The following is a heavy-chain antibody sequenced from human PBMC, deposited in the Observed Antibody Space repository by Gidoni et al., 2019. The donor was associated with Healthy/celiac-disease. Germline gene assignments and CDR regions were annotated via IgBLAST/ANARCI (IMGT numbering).Heavy chain of an antibody. V-gene: IGHV4-30-4*01. J-gene: IGHJ3*02. D-gene: IGHD6-13*01. CDR3: ASGKYSSSWYSANAFDI. Sequence: QVQLQESGPGLVKPSQTLSLSSGDYYWSWIRQPPGKGLEWIGYIYYSGSTYYNPSLKSRVTISVDTSKNQFSLKLSSVTAADTAVYYCASGKYSSSWYSANAFDIWGQGTMVTVSS. CDR2: IYYSGST. CDR1: SGDYY.